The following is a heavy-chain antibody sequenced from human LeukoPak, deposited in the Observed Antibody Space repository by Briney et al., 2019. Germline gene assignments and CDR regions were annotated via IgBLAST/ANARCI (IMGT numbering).Heavy chain of an antibody. CDR3: ATRGDYGGNSGVDY. D-gene: IGHD4-23*01. Sequence: SETLSLTCAVSGYSISSGYYWGWIRQPPGKGLDWIGSIYHSGSTYYNPSLKSRVTISVDTSKNQFSLKLSSVTAADTAVYYCATRGDYGGNSGVDYWGQGTLVTVSS. J-gene: IGHJ4*02. CDR1: GYSISSGYY. V-gene: IGHV4-38-2*01. CDR2: IYHSGST.